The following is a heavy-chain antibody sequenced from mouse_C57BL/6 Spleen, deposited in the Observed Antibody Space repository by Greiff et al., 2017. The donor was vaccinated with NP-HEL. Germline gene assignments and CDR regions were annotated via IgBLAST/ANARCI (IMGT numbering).Heavy chain of an antibody. Sequence: EVQLQQSVAELVRPGASVKLSCTASGFNINNTYMHWVKQRPKQGLEWIGRIDPANGNTKYAPKFQGKATITADTSSNTAYLQLSSLTSEDTALYYCARSHQTAQVFYAMDYWGQGTSVTVSS. CDR1: GFNINNTY. V-gene: IGHV14-3*01. CDR2: IDPANGNT. D-gene: IGHD3-2*02. J-gene: IGHJ4*01. CDR3: ARSHQTAQVFYAMDY.